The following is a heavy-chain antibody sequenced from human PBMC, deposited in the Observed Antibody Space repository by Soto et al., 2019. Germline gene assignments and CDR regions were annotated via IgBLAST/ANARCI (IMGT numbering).Heavy chain of an antibody. J-gene: IGHJ6*03. V-gene: IGHV1-2*02. CDR2: INPNSGRT. D-gene: IGHD5-12*01. Sequence: QVQLVQSGAEVKKPGASVTVSCKGSGYTFSDYYLHWVRQAPGQGPEWMGWINPNSGRTKFAQIFKGRVTMTRDTSVRTAFMELSWLKSDDTAVYYCARESGGATATLDYYYFYMDVWGKGTTVTVSS. CDR1: GYTFSDYY. CDR3: ARESGGATATLDYYYFYMDV.